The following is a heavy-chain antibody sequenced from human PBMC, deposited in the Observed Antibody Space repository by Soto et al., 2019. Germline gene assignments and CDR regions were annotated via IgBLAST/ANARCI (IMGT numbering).Heavy chain of an antibody. V-gene: IGHV3-11*01. CDR2: ISSSGSTT. Sequence: QVQLVESGGGLVKPGGSLRLSCAASGFTVSGYYMSWIRQAPGKGLDWVSYISSSGSTTYYADSVKGRFTISRDTAKHSLFLQMNSLRAEDTAVYYCARDRRDCRGGSCYHKSFDIWGQGTGVTVSS. D-gene: IGHD2-15*01. CDR3: ARDRRDCRGGSCYHKSFDI. CDR1: GFTVSGYY. J-gene: IGHJ3*02.